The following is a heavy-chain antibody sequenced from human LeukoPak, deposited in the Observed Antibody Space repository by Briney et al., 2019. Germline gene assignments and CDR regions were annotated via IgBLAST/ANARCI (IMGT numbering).Heavy chain of an antibody. CDR3: AKDMRQWLVLGY. Sequence: GGSLRLSCAASGFTFDDYTMHWVRQAPGKGLEWVSLISWDGGSTYYADSVKGRFTISRDNSKNSLYLQMNSLRTEDTALYHCAKDMRQWLVLGYWGQGTLVTVSS. V-gene: IGHV3-43*01. CDR2: ISWDGGST. J-gene: IGHJ4*02. D-gene: IGHD6-19*01. CDR1: GFTFDDYT.